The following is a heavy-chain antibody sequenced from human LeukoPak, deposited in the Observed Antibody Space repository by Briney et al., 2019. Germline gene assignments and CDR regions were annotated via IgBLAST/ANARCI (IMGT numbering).Heavy chain of an antibody. D-gene: IGHD5/OR15-5a*01. Sequence: PSETLSLTCAVYGGSFSGYYWSWIRQPPGKGLEWIGEINHSGSTNYNPSLKSRVTISVDTSKNQFSLKLSSVTAADTAVYYCARMLIFQCQLDPWGQGTLVTVSS. CDR1: GGSFSGYY. V-gene: IGHV4-34*01. CDR3: ARMLIFQCQLDP. J-gene: IGHJ5*02. CDR2: INHSGST.